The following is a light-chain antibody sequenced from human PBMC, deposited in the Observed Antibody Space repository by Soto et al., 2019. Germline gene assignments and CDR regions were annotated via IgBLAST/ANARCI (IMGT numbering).Light chain of an antibody. J-gene: IGKJ1*01. CDR1: QGISSS. Sequence: DIQLTQSPSFLSASVGDRVTITCRASQGISSSLAWFQQKPGKAPKLLIYAASTLQSRVPSRFSGSGSGTDFTLTISSLQPEDIATYYCQHSFSTPWTFGQGTKVEVK. V-gene: IGKV1-9*01. CDR2: AAS. CDR3: QHSFSTPWT.